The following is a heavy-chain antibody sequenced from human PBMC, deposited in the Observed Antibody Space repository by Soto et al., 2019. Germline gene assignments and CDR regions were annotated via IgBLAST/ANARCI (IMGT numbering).Heavy chain of an antibody. CDR2: IYHSGST. CDR3: AGGFGSGHYDY. Sequence: QVQLLQSGPGLVKPSGTLSLTCDVSGVSISSSSWWSWVRQPPGKGLEWVGEIYHSGSTNYNPSLKSRVTISVDKSKNQFSLRLTSVTAADTAVYYCAGGFGSGHYDYWGQGSLVTVSS. V-gene: IGHV4-4*02. CDR1: GVSISSSSW. D-gene: IGHD3-10*01. J-gene: IGHJ4*02.